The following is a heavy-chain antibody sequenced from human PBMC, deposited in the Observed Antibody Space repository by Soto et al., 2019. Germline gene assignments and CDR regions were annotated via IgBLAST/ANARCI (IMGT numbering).Heavy chain of an antibody. Sequence: PGGSLRLSCAASGFTFSSYAMSWVRQAPGKGLEWVSSISRNGNYIYYIDSVKGRFTISRDNAENSLYLQMNSLRAEDTAVYYCARVFGVSSRPRGYYYYYMDVWGKGTTVTVSS. CDR3: ARVFGVSSRPRGYYYYYMDV. CDR2: ISRNGNYI. J-gene: IGHJ6*03. D-gene: IGHD3-3*01. V-gene: IGHV3-21*01. CDR1: GFTFSSYA.